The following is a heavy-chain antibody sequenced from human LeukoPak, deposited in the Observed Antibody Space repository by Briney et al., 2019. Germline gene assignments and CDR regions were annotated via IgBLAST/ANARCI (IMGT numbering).Heavy chain of an antibody. V-gene: IGHV5-51*01. CDR1: GSRFTSYW. CDR2: IYPGDSDT. D-gene: IGHD1-26*01. Sequence: GGSLQISCQGSGSRFTSYWIGWVRQMPGKGLEWMGIIYPGDSDTRYSPSFQGQVTISADKSISTAYLQSSSLKASDTAMYYCARSVGATPLDYWGQGTLVTVSS. J-gene: IGHJ4*02. CDR3: ARSVGATPLDY.